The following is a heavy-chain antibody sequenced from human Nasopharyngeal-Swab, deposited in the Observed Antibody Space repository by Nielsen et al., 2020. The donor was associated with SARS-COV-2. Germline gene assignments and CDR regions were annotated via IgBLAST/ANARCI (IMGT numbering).Heavy chain of an antibody. D-gene: IGHD3-10*01. CDR2: INPNSGGT. J-gene: IGHJ6*02. CDR3: ARAGPNYGSGSSLAYYYGMDV. V-gene: IGHV1-2*06. CDR1: GYTFTGYY. Sequence: ASVKVSCKASGYTFTGYYMHWVRQAPGQGLEWMGRINPNSGGTNYAQKFQGRATMTRDTSISTVYMELSSLRSEDTAVYYCARAGPNYGSGSSLAYYYGMDVWGQGTTVTVSS.